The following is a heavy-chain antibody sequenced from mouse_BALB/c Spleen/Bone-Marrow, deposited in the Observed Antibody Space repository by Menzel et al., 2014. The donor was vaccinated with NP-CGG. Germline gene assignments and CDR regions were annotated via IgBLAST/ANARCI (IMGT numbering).Heavy chain of an antibody. V-gene: IGHV1S81*02. CDR1: GYNFISYW. D-gene: IGHD1-3*01. CDR3: ARWGKGYFDV. J-gene: IGHJ1*01. CDR2: INPGNGRT. Sequence: VKLQESGAELVKPGASVKLSCKASGYNFISYWIHWVKQRPGQGLEWIGEINPGNGRTNYNEKSKNKATLTIDKSSSTAYMQLSRLTSEDSAVYYCARWGKGYFDVWGAGTTVTVSS.